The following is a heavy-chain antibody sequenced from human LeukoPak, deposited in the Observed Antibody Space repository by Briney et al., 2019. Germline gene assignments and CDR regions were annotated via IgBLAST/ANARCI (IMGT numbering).Heavy chain of an antibody. Sequence: GGSLRLSCAASGVTFSIYGRRWGREAPGEGLWRGAVISYEGSIKYSAETVRGGFTISRDNSKNTRYMQMSTVGGEDTAVYYCAKGTSSSSYRYYYYYHGMDVWGQGTTVTVPS. V-gene: IGHV3-30*18. CDR2: ISYEGSIK. CDR3: AKGTSSSSYRYYYYYHGMDV. D-gene: IGHD6-13*01. J-gene: IGHJ6*02. CDR1: GVTFSIYG.